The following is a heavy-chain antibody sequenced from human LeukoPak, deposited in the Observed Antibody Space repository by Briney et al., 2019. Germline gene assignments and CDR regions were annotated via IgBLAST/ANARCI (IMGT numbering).Heavy chain of an antibody. D-gene: IGHD2-2*01. Sequence: PGGSQRLSCAASGFTFSNYGMHCVRQAPGKGLEWVAFVRYDESTKFYADSVKGRFTISRDNSKTTLYLQMNSLRAEDTAVYYCAKDVPTAYFDYWGQGTLVTVSS. CDR3: AKDVPTAYFDY. J-gene: IGHJ4*02. CDR1: GFTFSNYG. CDR2: VRYDESTK. V-gene: IGHV3-30*02.